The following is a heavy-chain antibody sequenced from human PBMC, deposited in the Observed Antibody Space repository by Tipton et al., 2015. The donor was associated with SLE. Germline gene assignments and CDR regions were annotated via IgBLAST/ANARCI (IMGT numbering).Heavy chain of an antibody. D-gene: IGHD3-16*02. J-gene: IGHJ4*02. Sequence: SLRLSCATSGFTFSSYEMIWVRQAPGKGLEWVSSITSGSAIYYADSVKGRFTISRDNAKNSLYLQMNSLRAEDTAVYYCARDQNDYVWGSYRFFDYWGQGTLVTVSS. CDR1: GFTFSSYE. V-gene: IGHV3-48*03. CDR2: ITSGSAI. CDR3: ARDQNDYVWGSYRFFDY.